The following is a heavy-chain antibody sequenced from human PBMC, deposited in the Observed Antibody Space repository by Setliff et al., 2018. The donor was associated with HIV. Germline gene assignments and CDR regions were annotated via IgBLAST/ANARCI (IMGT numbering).Heavy chain of an antibody. Sequence: RASVKVSCKASGYTFTTYYIHWARQAPGQGLEWMGLINPRAGTTSYAQKFLGRVTMTRDTSTRTLYMELSSLRSDDTAVYYCARDPYDSSGYHFDFWGQGTLVTVSS. D-gene: IGHD3-22*01. V-gene: IGHV1-46*01. CDR2: INPRAGTT. J-gene: IGHJ4*02. CDR3: ARDPYDSSGYHFDF. CDR1: GYTFTTYY.